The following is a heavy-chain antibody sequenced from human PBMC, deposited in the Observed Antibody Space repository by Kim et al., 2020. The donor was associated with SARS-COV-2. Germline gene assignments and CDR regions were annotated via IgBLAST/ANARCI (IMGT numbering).Heavy chain of an antibody. CDR3: ARGRVDGYDYHMDV. CDR1: GFTFSSYG. D-gene: IGHD5-12*01. J-gene: IGHJ6*03. V-gene: IGHV3-33*01. Sequence: GGSLRLSCAASGFTFSSYGMHWVRQAPGKGLEWVAVIWYDGSNKYYADSVKGRFTISRDNSKNTLYLQMNSLRAEDTAVYYCARGRVDGYDYHMDVWGKGTTVTVSS. CDR2: IWYDGSNK.